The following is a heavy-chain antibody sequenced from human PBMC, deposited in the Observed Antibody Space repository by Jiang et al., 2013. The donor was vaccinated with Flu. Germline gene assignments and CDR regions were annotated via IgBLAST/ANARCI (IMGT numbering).Heavy chain of an antibody. CDR3: ARSLPSLDFWSGGHDY. CDR2: ISYDGSNK. CDR1: GFTFSSYA. J-gene: IGHJ4*02. D-gene: IGHD3-3*01. Sequence: VQLLESGGGVVQPGRSLRLSCAASGFTFSSYAMHWVRQAPGKGLEWVAVISYDGSNKYYADSVKGRFTISRDNSKNTLYLQMNSLRAEDTAVYYCARSLPSLDFWSGGHDYWGQGTLVTVS. V-gene: IGHV3-30-3*01.